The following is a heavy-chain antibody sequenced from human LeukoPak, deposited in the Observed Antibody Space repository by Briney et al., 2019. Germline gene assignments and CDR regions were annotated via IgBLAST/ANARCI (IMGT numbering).Heavy chain of an antibody. V-gene: IGHV3-74*01. CDR1: EFTFSNYW. CDR2: INGDGSTT. J-gene: IGHJ4*02. CDR3: AKPGMRAVVPAMSTFDY. Sequence: GGSLRLSCATSEFTFSNYWMHWVRRVPGKGLVWVSRINGDGSTTLYADSVKGRFTISRDNAKDTLYLEMNSLRAEDTAVYFCAKPGMRAVVPAMSTFDYWGQGTLVTVSS. D-gene: IGHD2-15*01.